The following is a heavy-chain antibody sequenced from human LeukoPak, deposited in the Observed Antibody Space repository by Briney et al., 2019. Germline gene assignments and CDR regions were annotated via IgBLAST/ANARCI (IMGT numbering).Heavy chain of an antibody. CDR3: ARSRVEMATSLLDY. J-gene: IGHJ4*02. V-gene: IGHV3-74*01. D-gene: IGHD5-24*01. Sequence: PGGSLRLSCAASGFTFSNYWMHWVRQAPGKGLVWVSRINSDGSTTTYADSVKGRFTISRDNAKNTLYLQMNGLRAEDTAVYYCARSRVEMATSLLDYWGQGTLVTVSS. CDR2: INSDGSTT. CDR1: GFTFSNYW.